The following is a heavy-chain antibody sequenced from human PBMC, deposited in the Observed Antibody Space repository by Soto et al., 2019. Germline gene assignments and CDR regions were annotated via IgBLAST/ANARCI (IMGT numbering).Heavy chain of an antibody. J-gene: IGHJ6*02. CDR3: ARDPASWGLVYYYGMDV. CDR1: GYTFTSYA. V-gene: IGHV1-3*01. D-gene: IGHD3-16*01. Sequence: ASVKVSCKASGYTFTSYAMHWVRQAPGQRLEWMGWINAGNGNTKYSQKFQGRVTITRDTSASTAYMELSSLRSEDTAVYYCARDPASWGLVYYYGMDVWGQGTTVTVSS. CDR2: INAGNGNT.